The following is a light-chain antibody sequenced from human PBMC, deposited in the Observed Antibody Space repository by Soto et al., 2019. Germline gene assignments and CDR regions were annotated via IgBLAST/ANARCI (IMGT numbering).Light chain of an antibody. CDR1: QSISSW. CDR2: DAS. J-gene: IGKJ3*01. CDR3: QQSYNTPRT. Sequence: DIQMTQSPSTLSASVGDRVTITCRASQSISSWLAWYQQKPGKAPNLLIYDASTLESGVPSRFSGSGFGTEFTLTISSLQPDDFATYYCQQSYNTPRTFGPGTTVDMK. V-gene: IGKV1-5*01.